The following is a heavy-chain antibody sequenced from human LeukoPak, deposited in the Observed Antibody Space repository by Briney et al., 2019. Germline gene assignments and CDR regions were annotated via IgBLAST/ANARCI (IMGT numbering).Heavy chain of an antibody. CDR1: GGSISSYY. CDR3: ARREMPYYNGYNRFDP. D-gene: IGHD1-26*01. V-gene: IGHV4-4*09. J-gene: IGHJ5*02. CDR2: IYTSGST. Sequence: SETLSLTCTVSGGSISSYYWNWIRQPPGKGLEWIGYIYTSGSTNYNPSLKSRVTISVDTSKNQFSLKLSSVTAADTAVYYCARREMPYYNGYNRFDPWGQGTLVTVSS.